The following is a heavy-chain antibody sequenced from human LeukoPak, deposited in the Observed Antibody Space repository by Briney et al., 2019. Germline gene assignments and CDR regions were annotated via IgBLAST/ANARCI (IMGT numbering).Heavy chain of an antibody. V-gene: IGHV3-74*01. CDR1: GFTFSSYW. J-gene: IGHJ5*02. Sequence: PGGSLRLSCAASGFTFSSYWMHWVRQAPAKGLVWVSRIHNDGSSTSYADSVKGRFTISRDNAKNTLYLQMNSLRAEDTAVYYCARPTKEGSSWYWWFDPWGQGTLVTVSS. D-gene: IGHD6-13*01. CDR2: IHNDGSST. CDR3: ARPTKEGSSWYWWFDP.